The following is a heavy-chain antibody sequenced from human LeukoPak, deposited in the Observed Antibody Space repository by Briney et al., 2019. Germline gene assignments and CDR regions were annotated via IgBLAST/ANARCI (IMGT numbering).Heavy chain of an antibody. Sequence: GRSLRLSCAASGFTFSTFSMYWVRQAPGKGLEWVALISHSGSEKYYADSVKGRLTISRDNAKNSLYLQMNSLGAEDTAVYYCARSLGRYCSGGPCYYFDYWGQGTLVTVSS. V-gene: IGHV3-30-3*01. J-gene: IGHJ4*02. CDR3: ARSLGRYCSGGPCYYFDY. CDR1: GFTFSTFS. CDR2: ISHSGSEK. D-gene: IGHD2-15*01.